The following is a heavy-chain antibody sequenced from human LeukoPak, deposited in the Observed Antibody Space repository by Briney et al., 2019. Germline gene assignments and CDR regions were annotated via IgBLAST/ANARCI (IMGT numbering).Heavy chain of an antibody. V-gene: IGHV4-61*01. CDR1: GGSVSSGSYY. CDR3: ARGRYCGGDCYSKWFDP. CDR2: IYHSGST. J-gene: IGHJ5*02. D-gene: IGHD2-21*02. Sequence: SETLSLTCTVSGGSVSSGSYYWSWIRQPPGKGLEWIGYIYHSGSTNYNPSLKSRVTISVDTSKNQFSLKLSSVTAADTAVYYCARGRYCGGDCYSKWFDPWGQGTLVTVSS.